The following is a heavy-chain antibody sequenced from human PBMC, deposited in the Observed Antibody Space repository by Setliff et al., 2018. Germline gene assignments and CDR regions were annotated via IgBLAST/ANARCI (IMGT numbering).Heavy chain of an antibody. CDR3: AIARYNWNYGQGGFDY. Sequence: PSETLSLTCAVYGGSFSGYYWSWIRQPPGKGLEWIGEINHTGSTNYSPSLKSRVTISVDTSKNQFSLKLSSVTAADTAVYYCAIARYNWNYGQGGFDYWGQGTLVTVSS. J-gene: IGHJ4*02. CDR2: INHTGST. D-gene: IGHD1-7*01. CDR1: GGSFSGYY. V-gene: IGHV4-34*01.